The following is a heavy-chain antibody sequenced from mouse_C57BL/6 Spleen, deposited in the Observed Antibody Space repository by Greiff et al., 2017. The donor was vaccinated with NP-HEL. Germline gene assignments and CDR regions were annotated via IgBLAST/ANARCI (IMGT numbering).Heavy chain of an antibody. CDR1: GYAFSSYW. Sequence: QVQLQQSGAELVKPGASVKISCKASGYAFSSYWMNWVKQRPGKGLEWIGQIYPGDGDPNYNGKFKGKATLTADKSSSTAYMQLSSLTSEDSAVYFCARKGKQTAQAPYYFDYWGQGTTLTVSS. CDR3: ARKGKQTAQAPYYFDY. V-gene: IGHV1-80*01. J-gene: IGHJ2*01. D-gene: IGHD3-2*02. CDR2: IYPGDGDP.